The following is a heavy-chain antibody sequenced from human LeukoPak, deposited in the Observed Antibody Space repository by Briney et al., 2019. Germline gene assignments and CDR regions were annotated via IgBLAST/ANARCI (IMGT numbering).Heavy chain of an antibody. CDR2: LPPDELGI. CDR1: GFTFTNYW. J-gene: IGHJ4*02. Sequence: GSLRLSCAASGFTFTNYWLHWVRQAPGMGLVWVSRLPPDELGIIYADSVKGRFTVSRDNAKNTVYLQMNNLRVDDTAMYYCVGTIASRGSEYWGQGALVTVSS. D-gene: IGHD6-6*01. CDR3: VGTIASRGSEY. V-gene: IGHV3-74*01.